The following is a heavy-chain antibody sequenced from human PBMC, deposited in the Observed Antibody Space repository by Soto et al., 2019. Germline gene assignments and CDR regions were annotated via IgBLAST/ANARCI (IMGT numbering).Heavy chain of an antibody. CDR1: GGSVSSGSYY. D-gene: IGHD7-27*01. Sequence: SETLSLTCTVSGGSVSSGSYYWSWIRQPPGKGLEWIGYIYYSGSTNYNPSLKSRVTISVDTSKNQFSLKLSSVTAADTAVYYCARSLTGEGDAFDIWGQGTMVTVSS. V-gene: IGHV4-61*01. J-gene: IGHJ3*02. CDR2: IYYSGST. CDR3: ARSLTGEGDAFDI.